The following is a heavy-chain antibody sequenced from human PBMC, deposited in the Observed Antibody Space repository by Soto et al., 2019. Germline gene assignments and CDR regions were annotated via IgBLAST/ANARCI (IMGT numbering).Heavy chain of an antibody. V-gene: IGHV1-46*01. Sequence: GASVKVSCKASGYTFTSYYMHWVRQAPGQGLEWMGIINPSGGSTSYAQKFQGRVTMTRDTSTSTVYMELSSLRSEDTAVYYCGFGSYARDYYYGMDVWGQGTTVTVSS. D-gene: IGHD1-26*01. CDR2: INPSGGST. CDR1: GYTFTSYY. J-gene: IGHJ6*02. CDR3: GFGSYARDYYYGMDV.